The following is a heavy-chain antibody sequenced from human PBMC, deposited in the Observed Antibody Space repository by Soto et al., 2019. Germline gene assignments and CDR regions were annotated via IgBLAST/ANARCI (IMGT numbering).Heavy chain of an antibody. CDR3: AKESPSSSLSHIAQFDC. V-gene: IGHV3-23*01. CDR2: ISGGGGTT. Sequence: XRCLRRSCAPCGLSVGGYFASWVRQAPGKRLEWVSGISGGGGTTYYADSVKGRFTISRDNSKNTLYLQMRSLRAEDAALYYCAKESPSSSLSHIAQFDCRAQGTLVTVPS. CDR1: GLSVGGYF. D-gene: IGHD6-13*01. J-gene: IGHJ4*02.